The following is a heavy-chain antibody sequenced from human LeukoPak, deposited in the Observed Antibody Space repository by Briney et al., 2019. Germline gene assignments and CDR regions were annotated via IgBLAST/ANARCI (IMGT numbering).Heavy chain of an antibody. CDR3: ARGGIVATISSY. CDR2: INPSGGST. CDR1: GYTFTSYY. V-gene: IGHV1-46*01. D-gene: IGHD5-12*01. J-gene: IGHJ4*02. Sequence: ASVKVSCKASGYTFTSYYMHWVRQAPGQGLEWMGIINPSGGSTSYAQKLQGRVTMTTDTSTSTAYMELSSLRSEDTAVYYCARGGIVATISSYWGQGTLVTVSS.